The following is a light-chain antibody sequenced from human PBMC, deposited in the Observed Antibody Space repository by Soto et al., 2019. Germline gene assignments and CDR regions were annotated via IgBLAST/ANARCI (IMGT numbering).Light chain of an antibody. Sequence: DIQTTQSPSTLSASVGDRVTITCRASQSIRSWLAWYQQKPGKAPKLLIYKASSLESGVPSRFSGSGSGTEFTLTISSLQPDDFATYYCQQYNSYWTFGQGTKVEIK. CDR3: QQYNSYWT. CDR2: KAS. CDR1: QSIRSW. V-gene: IGKV1-5*03. J-gene: IGKJ1*01.